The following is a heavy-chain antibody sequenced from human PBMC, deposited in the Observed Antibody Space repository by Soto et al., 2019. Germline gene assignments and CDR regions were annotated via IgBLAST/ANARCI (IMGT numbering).Heavy chain of an antibody. CDR3: ARDGTYNWV. CDR1: GFTVSNNY. Sequence: EVQLVESGGGLVQPGGSLRLSCAASGFTVSNNYRRWVRQAPGKGLEWVSLIYSGVATYYADSVKGRFTISRDNSKNTLYLQMNSLGAEETAVYYCARDGTYNWVGGQGILVTVSS. V-gene: IGHV3-66*01. D-gene: IGHD1-1*01. J-gene: IGHJ4*02. CDR2: IYSGVAT.